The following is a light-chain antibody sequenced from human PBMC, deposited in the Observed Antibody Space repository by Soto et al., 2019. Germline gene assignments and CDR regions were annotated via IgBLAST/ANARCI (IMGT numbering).Light chain of an antibody. CDR1: QTISSW. CDR2: KAS. Sequence: DIHMTQSPSTLSPSAGERVTITCPASQTISSWLAWYQQKPGKAPKLLIYKASTLKSGVPSRFSGSGSGTEFTLTISRLQPDDFATYYCQNYNSYSEACGQGTQVDIK. CDR3: QNYNSYSEA. J-gene: IGKJ1*01. V-gene: IGKV1-5*03.